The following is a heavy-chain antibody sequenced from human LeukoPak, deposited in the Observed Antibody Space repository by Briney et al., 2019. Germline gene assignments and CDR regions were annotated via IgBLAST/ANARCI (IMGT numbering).Heavy chain of an antibody. Sequence: GGSLRLSCAASGFTVSSNYMSWVRPAPGKGLEWVSVIYSGGSTYYADSVKGRFTISRDNSKNTLYLQMNSLRAEDTAVYYCARAPAQYSSSSYYFDYWGQGTLVTVSS. D-gene: IGHD6-13*01. V-gene: IGHV3-53*01. J-gene: IGHJ4*02. CDR3: ARAPAQYSSSSYYFDY. CDR2: IYSGGST. CDR1: GFTVSSNY.